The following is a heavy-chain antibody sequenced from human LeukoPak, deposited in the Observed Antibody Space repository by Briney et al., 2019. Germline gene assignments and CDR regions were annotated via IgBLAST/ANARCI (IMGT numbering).Heavy chain of an antibody. CDR1: GGSISGYY. CDR3: ARVDYYESRKMYYFDY. J-gene: IGHJ4*02. Sequence: NPSETLSLTCTVSGGSISGYYWSWIRQPPGKGLEWIGYIHYSGGTNYNPSLKSRVAISVDTSKNQFSLKLSSVIAADTAVYYCARVDYYESRKMYYFDYWGQGTLVTVSS. D-gene: IGHD3-22*01. V-gene: IGHV4-59*12. CDR2: IHYSGGT.